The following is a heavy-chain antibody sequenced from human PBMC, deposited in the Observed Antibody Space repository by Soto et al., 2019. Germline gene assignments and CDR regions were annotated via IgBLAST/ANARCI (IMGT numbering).Heavy chain of an antibody. CDR1: GGSISSSSYY. J-gene: IGHJ6*02. V-gene: IGHV4-39*01. CDR3: ARQPATTYGSAGPPDV. D-gene: IGHD3-10*01. CDR2: IYYSGST. Sequence: PSETLSLTCTVSGGSISSSSYYWGWIRQPPGKGLEWIGSIYYSGSTYYNPSLKSRVTISVDTSKNQFSLKLSSVTAADTAVYYCARQPATTYGSAGPPDVWGQGTTVS.